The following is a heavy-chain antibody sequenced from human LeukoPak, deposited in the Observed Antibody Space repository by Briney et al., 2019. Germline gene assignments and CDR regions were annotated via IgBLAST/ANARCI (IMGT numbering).Heavy chain of an antibody. Sequence: SKTLSLTCTVSGGSISISNYYWGWIRQPPGKGLEWLANIYYSGNTYYNPSLKSRVTIFVETSKNQFSLNLNSVTAADTAVYYCARQISSTWGYYFDYWGQGTLVTVSS. D-gene: IGHD6-13*01. V-gene: IGHV4-39*01. CDR3: ARQISSTWGYYFDY. CDR1: GGSISISNYY. J-gene: IGHJ4*02. CDR2: IYYSGNT.